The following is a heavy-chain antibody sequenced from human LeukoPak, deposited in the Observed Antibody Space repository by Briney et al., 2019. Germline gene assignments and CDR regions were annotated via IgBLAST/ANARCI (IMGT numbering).Heavy chain of an antibody. CDR2: IYSGGST. V-gene: IGHV3-53*01. D-gene: IGHD3-16*02. Sequence: GGSLRLSCAASGFTVSSKYMTWVRQAPGKGLEWVSIIYSGGSTFYADSVKGRFTISRDNSKNTVFLQMNSLRAEDTAVYYCARGGIEGYWGQGTLVTVSS. CDR1: GFTVSSKY. CDR3: ARGGIEGY. J-gene: IGHJ4*02.